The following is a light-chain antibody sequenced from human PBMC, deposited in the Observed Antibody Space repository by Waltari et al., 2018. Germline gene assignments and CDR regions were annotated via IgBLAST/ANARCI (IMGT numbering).Light chain of an antibody. CDR3: QVWDSSFDRVV. Sequence: SYVLTQSPSVSVAPGQTATITCGGNNIGSKNVHWYQQRPGQAPVLVVYDDSDRPSGNPWRFAGSNSANYATLAISRVDSGDEADYYCQVWDSSFDRVVFGGGTKLTVL. CDR2: DDS. CDR1: NIGSKN. J-gene: IGLJ2*01. V-gene: IGLV3-21*02.